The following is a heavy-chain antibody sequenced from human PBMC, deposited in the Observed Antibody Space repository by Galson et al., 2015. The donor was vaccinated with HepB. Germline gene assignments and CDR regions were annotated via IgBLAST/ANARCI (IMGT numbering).Heavy chain of an antibody. J-gene: IGHJ4*02. D-gene: IGHD3-22*01. CDR3: VRGDSSRLLDH. CDR2: ISDDGSNK. V-gene: IGHV3-30*04. CDR1: GFTFNSYP. Sequence: SLRLSCAASGFTFNSYPMHWVRQAPGKGLEWVAVISDDGSNKKYADSVKGRFTIFRDNSKNTLYLQMNSLRLEDTAVYDCVRGDSSRLLDHWGQGTLVTVSS.